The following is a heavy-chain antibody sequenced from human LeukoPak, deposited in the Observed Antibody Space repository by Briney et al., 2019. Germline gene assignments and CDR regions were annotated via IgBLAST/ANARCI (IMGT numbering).Heavy chain of an antibody. CDR1: GGTFSSYA. J-gene: IGHJ4*02. CDR3: ARLYYYGSGSYLDY. Sequence: ASVKVSCKASGGTFSSYAISWVRQAPGQGLEWMGGIIPIFGTANYAQKFQGRVTMTTDTSTSTAYMELRSLRSDDTAVYYCARLYYYGSGSYLDYWGQGTLVTVSS. V-gene: IGHV1-69*05. D-gene: IGHD3-10*01. CDR2: IIPIFGTA.